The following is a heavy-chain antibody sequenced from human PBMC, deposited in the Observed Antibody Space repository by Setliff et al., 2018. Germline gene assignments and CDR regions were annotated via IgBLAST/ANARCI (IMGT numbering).Heavy chain of an antibody. CDR2: IYTSWST. CDR3: ARMSGFQYMDF. J-gene: IGHJ6*03. V-gene: IGHV4-61*09. CDR1: GDSISSRRNY. D-gene: IGHD3-3*01. Sequence: SETLSLTCTVYGDSISSRRNYWGWIRQPAGKGLEWIGQIYTSWSTNYNPSLKSRATISLDTSTNQFSLSLSSVTAADSAVYYCARMSGFQYMDFWGKGTTVTVSS.